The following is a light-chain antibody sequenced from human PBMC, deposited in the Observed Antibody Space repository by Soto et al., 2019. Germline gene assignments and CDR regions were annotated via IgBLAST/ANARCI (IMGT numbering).Light chain of an antibody. J-gene: IGKJ2*01. CDR3: PQYGSSLRT. CDR2: GAS. CDR1: QSVYSNY. Sequence: EIVLTQSPGTLSLSPGERATLSCRASQSVYSNYLAWYQQKPGQAPRLLIYGASSRATGIPDRFSGSGSGTDFTLTISRLEPEDFAVYFCPQYGSSLRTFGQGTNLEIK. V-gene: IGKV3-20*01.